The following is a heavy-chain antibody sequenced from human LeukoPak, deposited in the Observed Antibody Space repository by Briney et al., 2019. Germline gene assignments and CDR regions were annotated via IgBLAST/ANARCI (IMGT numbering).Heavy chain of an antibody. CDR2: ISWNSGSI. V-gene: IGHV3-9*01. Sequence: GRSLRLSCAASGFTFDDYAMHWVRQAPGKGLEWVSGISWNSGSIGYADSVKGRFTISRDNAKNSLYLQMNSLRAEDTAVYYCARSQESTYYYDSSGQFDYWGQGTLVTVSS. J-gene: IGHJ4*02. CDR3: ARSQESTYYYDSSGQFDY. D-gene: IGHD3-22*01. CDR1: GFTFDDYA.